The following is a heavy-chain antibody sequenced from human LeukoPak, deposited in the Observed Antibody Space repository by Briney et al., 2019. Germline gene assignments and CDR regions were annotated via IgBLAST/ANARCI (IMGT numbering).Heavy chain of an antibody. Sequence: GASVKVSCKASGGTFSNYAISWVRQAPGQGLEWMGGIIPMFGTANYAQKFQGRVTITTDESTSATYMELSSLRSEDTAVYYCARAVLIAARPGGFDYWSQGTLVTVSS. V-gene: IGHV1-69*05. CDR2: IIPMFGTA. CDR3: ARAVLIAARPGGFDY. CDR1: GGTFSNYA. D-gene: IGHD6-6*01. J-gene: IGHJ4*02.